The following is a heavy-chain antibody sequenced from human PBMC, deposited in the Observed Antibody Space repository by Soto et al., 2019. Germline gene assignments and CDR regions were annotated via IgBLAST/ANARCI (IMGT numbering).Heavy chain of an antibody. CDR1: GGTFSSYA. J-gene: IGHJ4*02. D-gene: IGHD3-16*02. CDR3: ARGYYDYVWGSYRYLDY. V-gene: IGHV1-69*01. CDR2: IIPIFGTA. Sequence: QVQLVQSGAEVKKPGSSVKVSCKASGGTFSSYAISWVRQAPGQGLEWMGGIIPIFGTANYAQKFQGRVTITADESTSTDYMELSSLRSEDTAVYYCARGYYDYVWGSYRYLDYWGQGTLVTVSS.